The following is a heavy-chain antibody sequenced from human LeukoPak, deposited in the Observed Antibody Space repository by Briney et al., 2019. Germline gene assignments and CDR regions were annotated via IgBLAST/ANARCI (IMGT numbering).Heavy chain of an antibody. Sequence: GGSLRLSCAASGFTYSSYWMSWVRQAPGKGLEWVANIKQDGSEENYVDSVKGRFTISRDNSKNTLYLQMNSLRAEDTAVYYCARVTYGSGTYGAFDYWGQGTLVTVSS. CDR2: IKQDGSEE. D-gene: IGHD3-10*01. J-gene: IGHJ4*02. V-gene: IGHV3-7*03. CDR3: ARVTYGSGTYGAFDY. CDR1: GFTYSSYW.